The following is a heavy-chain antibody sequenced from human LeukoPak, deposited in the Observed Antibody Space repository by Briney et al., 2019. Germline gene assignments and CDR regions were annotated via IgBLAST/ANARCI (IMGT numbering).Heavy chain of an antibody. Sequence: GGSLRLSCAASGFTFSSYAMHRVRQAPGKGLEWVAVISYDGSNKYYADSVKGRFTISRDNSKNTLYLQMNSLRAEDTAVYYCARLKTHCSGGSCPFDYWGQGTLVTVSS. J-gene: IGHJ4*02. CDR2: ISYDGSNK. D-gene: IGHD2-15*01. CDR1: GFTFSSYA. CDR3: ARLKTHCSGGSCPFDY. V-gene: IGHV3-30*04.